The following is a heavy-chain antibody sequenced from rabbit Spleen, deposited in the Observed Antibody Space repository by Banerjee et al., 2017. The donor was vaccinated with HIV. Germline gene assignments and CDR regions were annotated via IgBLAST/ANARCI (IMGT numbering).Heavy chain of an antibody. CDR1: GFSFSSSYY. J-gene: IGHJ6*01. V-gene: IGHV1S40*01. D-gene: IGHD8-1*01. CDR3: ARGDDDIGSSFSSYGMDL. Sequence: QQLEESGGDLVKPGASLTLTCTASGFSFSSSYYMCWVRQAPGKGLEWIACIYVGVSGITYYASWAKGRFTISKTSSTTVTLQMTSLTAADTATYFCARGDDDIGSSFSSYGMDLWGPGTLVTVS. CDR2: IYVGVSGIT.